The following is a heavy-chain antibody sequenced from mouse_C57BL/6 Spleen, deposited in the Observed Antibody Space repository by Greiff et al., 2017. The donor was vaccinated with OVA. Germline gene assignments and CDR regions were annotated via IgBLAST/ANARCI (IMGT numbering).Heavy chain of an antibody. V-gene: IGHV5-6*01. Sequence: DVHLVESGGDLVKPGGSLKLSCAASGFTFSSYGMSWVRQTPDKRLEWVATISSGGSYTYYPDSVKGRFTISRDNAKNTLYLQMSSLKSEDTAMYYCARQDTTYFDYWGQGTTLTVSS. D-gene: IGHD1-1*01. CDR1: GFTFSSYG. CDR2: ISSGGSYT. J-gene: IGHJ2*01. CDR3: ARQDTTYFDY.